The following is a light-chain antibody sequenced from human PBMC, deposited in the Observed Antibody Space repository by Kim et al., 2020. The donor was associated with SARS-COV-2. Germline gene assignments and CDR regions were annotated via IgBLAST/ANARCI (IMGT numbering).Light chain of an antibody. J-gene: IGLJ3*02. CDR3: AAWDDSLNGWV. V-gene: IGLV1-44*01. CDR2: SNN. CDR1: SSNIGSNT. Sequence: GQRVTISCSGSSSNIGSNTVNWYQQLPGTAPKLLIYSNNQRPSGVPDRFSGSKSGTSASLAISGLQSKDEADYYCAAWDDSLNGWVFGGGTKLTVL.